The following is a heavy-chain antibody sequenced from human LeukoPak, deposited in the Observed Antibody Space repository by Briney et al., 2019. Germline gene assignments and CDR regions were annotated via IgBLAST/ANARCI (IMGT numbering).Heavy chain of an antibody. V-gene: IGHV3-73*01. CDR2: IRSKANSYAT. CDR3: TRHDCSSTSCYLDY. J-gene: IGHJ4*02. Sequence: QPGGSLRLSCAAPGFTFSGSAMHWVRQASGKGLEWVGRIRSKANSYATAYAASVKGRFTISRDDSKNTAYLQMNSLKTEDTAVYYCTRHDCSSTSCYLDYWGQGTLVTVSS. D-gene: IGHD2-2*01. CDR1: GFTFSGSA.